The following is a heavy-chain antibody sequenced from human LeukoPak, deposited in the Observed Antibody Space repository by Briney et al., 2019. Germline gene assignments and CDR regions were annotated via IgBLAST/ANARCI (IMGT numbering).Heavy chain of an antibody. CDR3: AHSTYYYDSSGYYYFDY. Sequence: SGPTMVKPTQTLTLTCTFSGFSLSTRGVGVGWIRRPPGKALEWLAPIFWDDDKRYSPSLKSRLTITKDTSKNQVVLTMTNMDPVDTATYYCAHSTYYYDSSGYYYFDYWGQGALVTVSS. CDR1: GFSLSTRGVG. V-gene: IGHV2-5*02. J-gene: IGHJ4*02. D-gene: IGHD3-22*01. CDR2: IFWDDDK.